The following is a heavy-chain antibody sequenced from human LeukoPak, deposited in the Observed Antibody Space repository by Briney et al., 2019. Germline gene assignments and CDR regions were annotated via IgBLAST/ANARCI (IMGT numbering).Heavy chain of an antibody. D-gene: IGHD5-24*01. J-gene: IGHJ5*02. CDR1: GYTFTGYY. Sequence: GASVKVSCKASGYTFTGYYMHWVRQAPGQGLEWMGWINPNSVGTNYAQKFQGRVTMTRDTSISTAYMELSRLRSDDTAVYYCARAPTMATRKCWFDPWGQGTLVTVSS. V-gene: IGHV1-2*02. CDR2: INPNSVGT. CDR3: ARAPTMATRKCWFDP.